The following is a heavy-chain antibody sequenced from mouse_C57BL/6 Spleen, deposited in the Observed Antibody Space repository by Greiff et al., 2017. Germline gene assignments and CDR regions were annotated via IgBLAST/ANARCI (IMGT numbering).Heavy chain of an antibody. D-gene: IGHD1-1*01. J-gene: IGHJ3*01. V-gene: IGHV1-4*01. CDR2: INPSSGYT. CDR1: GYTFTSYT. CDR3: ARDGSRYLGAY. Sequence: QVQLQQSGAELARPGASVKMSCKASGYTFTSYTMHWVKQRPGQGLEWIGYINPSSGYTKYNQKFKDKATLTAYKSSSTAYMQLSNLTSDDSAVYTCARDGSRYLGAYWGQGTLVTVSA.